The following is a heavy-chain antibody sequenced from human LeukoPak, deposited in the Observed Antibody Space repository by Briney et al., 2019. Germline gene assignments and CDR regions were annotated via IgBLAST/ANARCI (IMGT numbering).Heavy chain of an antibody. CDR1: GYSFSNYW. J-gene: IGHJ4*02. CDR3: ARQYGRPFDY. Sequence: PGGSLRLSCKGSGYSFSNYWIGWVRQMPGKGLEWMGIICPGDSDTRYSPSFQGQVTISVDESINTAYLQWSSLEASDTAMYYCARQYGRPFDYWGQGTLVTVSS. D-gene: IGHD4-17*01. V-gene: IGHV5-51*01. CDR2: ICPGDSDT.